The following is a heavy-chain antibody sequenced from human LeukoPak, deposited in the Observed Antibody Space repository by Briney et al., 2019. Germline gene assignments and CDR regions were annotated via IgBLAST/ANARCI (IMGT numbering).Heavy chain of an antibody. Sequence: SETLSLTCTASGGSINSYYWNWIRQPPGKGLEWIGCIYDSGSTKYNPSLKSRVTISVDASKNQLSLKMSSVTAADTAVYYCARDAVATGIGAFDIWGQGTMVTVSS. CDR3: ARDAVATGIGAFDI. CDR2: IYDSGST. D-gene: IGHD5-12*01. CDR1: GGSINSYY. V-gene: IGHV4-59*01. J-gene: IGHJ3*02.